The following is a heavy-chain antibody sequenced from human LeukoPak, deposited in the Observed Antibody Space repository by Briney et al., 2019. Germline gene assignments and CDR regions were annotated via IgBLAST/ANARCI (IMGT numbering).Heavy chain of an antibody. Sequence: ASVKVSCKASGYTFTGYYMPWVRQAPGQGLELMGRINPNSGGTNYAQKFQGRVTMTRDTSISTAYMEPSRLRSDDTAVYYCARDHGDYVSGGYPYWGQGTLVTVSS. CDR1: GYTFTGYY. CDR2: INPNSGGT. D-gene: IGHD4-17*01. CDR3: ARDHGDYVSGGYPY. J-gene: IGHJ4*02. V-gene: IGHV1-2*06.